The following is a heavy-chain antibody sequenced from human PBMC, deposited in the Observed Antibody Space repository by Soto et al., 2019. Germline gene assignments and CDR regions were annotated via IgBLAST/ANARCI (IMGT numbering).Heavy chain of an antibody. Sequence: PRASVKVSCKASGGTFSSYAISWVRQAPGQGLEWMGGIIPIFGTANYAQKFQGRVTITADESTSTAYMELSSLRSEDTAVYYCARNSPWYSSSTEYNWFDPWGQGTLVTVSS. CDR1: GGTFSSYA. D-gene: IGHD6-6*01. J-gene: IGHJ5*02. CDR2: IIPIFGTA. V-gene: IGHV1-69*13. CDR3: ARNSPWYSSSTEYNWFDP.